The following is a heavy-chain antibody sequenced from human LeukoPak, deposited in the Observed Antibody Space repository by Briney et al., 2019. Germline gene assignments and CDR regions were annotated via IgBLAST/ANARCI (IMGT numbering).Heavy chain of an antibody. J-gene: IGHJ4*02. V-gene: IGHV3-23*01. Sequence: GGSLRLSCAASGFTFSSYAMSWVRQAPGKGLEWVSAISGSGGSTYYADSVKGRFTISRDNSKNTLYLQMNSLRAEDTAVYYCAKESTYYDFWSGSGDFDYWGQGTLVTVSS. CDR2: ISGSGGST. CDR3: AKESTYYDFWSGSGDFDY. CDR1: GFTFSSYA. D-gene: IGHD3-3*01.